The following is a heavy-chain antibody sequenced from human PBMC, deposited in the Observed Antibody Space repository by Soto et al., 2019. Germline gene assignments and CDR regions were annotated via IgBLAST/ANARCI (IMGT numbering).Heavy chain of an antibody. Sequence: PWGPLRLSCAASGFTFSNAWIIFFRQSPGKGLEWVVRIKSKTDGGTTDYAAPVKGRFTISRDDSKKTLYLQMNSLKTDDTAVYYCTTDPYYYYGMDVWGQGTTVTVSS. V-gene: IGHV3-15*01. CDR3: TTDPYYYYGMDV. CDR1: GFTFSNAW. CDR2: IKSKTDGGTT. J-gene: IGHJ6*02.